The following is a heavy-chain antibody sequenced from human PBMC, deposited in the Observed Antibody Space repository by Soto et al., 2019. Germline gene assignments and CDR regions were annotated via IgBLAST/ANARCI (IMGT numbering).Heavy chain of an antibody. D-gene: IGHD3-10*01. V-gene: IGHV4-4*02. J-gene: IGHJ6*02. CDR1: GGSISSSNW. CDR3: ARDQIWFGDFHYYGMDV. CDR2: IYHSGST. Sequence: QVQLQESGPGLVKPSGTLSLTCAVSGGSISSSNWWSWVRQPPGKGLEWIGEIYHSGSTNYNPSLKSRVTISVDKSKNQSSLKLSSVTAADTAVYYCARDQIWFGDFHYYGMDVWGQGTTVTVSS.